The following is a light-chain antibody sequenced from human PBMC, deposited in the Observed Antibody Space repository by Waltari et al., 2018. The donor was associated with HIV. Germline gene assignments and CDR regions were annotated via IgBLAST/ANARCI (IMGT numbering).Light chain of an antibody. CDR2: RAS. V-gene: IGKV1-5*03. CDR1: QSISSW. Sequence: DIQMTQSPSTLSASVGDRVTITCRASQSISSWLAWYQQKPGKAPHLLIYRASILESGVPSRFSGSGSGTEFTLTINSLQPDDFATYYCQHYDTYPISFGQGTRLEI. J-gene: IGKJ5*01. CDR3: QHYDTYPIS.